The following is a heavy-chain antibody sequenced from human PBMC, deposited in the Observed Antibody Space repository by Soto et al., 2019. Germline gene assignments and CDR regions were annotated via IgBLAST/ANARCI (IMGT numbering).Heavy chain of an antibody. V-gene: IGHV3-33*01. Sequence: QVQLVESGGGVVQPGRSLRLSCAASGLIFSNYDMHWVRQAPGKGLEWVAVIWNDGSNKNYADSVKGRFTISRDNSKNTLYLQMNTLRAEDPAVYYCARNNFMDVWGKGTTVTVS. CDR2: IWNDGSNK. J-gene: IGHJ6*03. CDR3: ARNNFMDV. CDR1: GLIFSNYD.